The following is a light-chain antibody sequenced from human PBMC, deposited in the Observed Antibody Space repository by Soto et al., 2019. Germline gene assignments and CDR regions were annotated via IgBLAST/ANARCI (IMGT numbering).Light chain of an antibody. CDR2: GAS. J-gene: IGKJ4*01. CDR1: QNIHNH. V-gene: IGKV3D-15*02. CDR3: QQYGNSPLT. Sequence: EKLMSQSPATLSVSPGERVTLSCRASQNIHNHMSWYQQHPGQAPRLLIYGASSRATGIPDRFSGSGSGTDFTLTISGLEPEDFAVYYCQQYGNSPLTCGGGTKGDIK.